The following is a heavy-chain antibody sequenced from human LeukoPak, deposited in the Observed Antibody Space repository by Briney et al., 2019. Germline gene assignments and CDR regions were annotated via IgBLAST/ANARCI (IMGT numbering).Heavy chain of an antibody. D-gene: IGHD6-19*01. CDR1: GSSISSYY. Sequence: SETLSLTCTVSGSSISSYYWSWIRQPAGKGLEWIGRIYTSGSTNYNPSLKSRVTMSVDTSKNQFSLKLSSVTAADTAVYYCAIGWLVRGGYYFDYWGQGTLVTVSS. J-gene: IGHJ4*02. CDR2: IYTSGST. V-gene: IGHV4-4*07. CDR3: AIGWLVRGGYYFDY.